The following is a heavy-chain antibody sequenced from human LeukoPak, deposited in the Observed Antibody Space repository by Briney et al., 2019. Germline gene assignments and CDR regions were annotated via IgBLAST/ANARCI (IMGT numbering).Heavy chain of an antibody. D-gene: IGHD3-22*01. V-gene: IGHV3-66*01. CDR2: IYSGGST. J-gene: IGHJ4*02. CDR1: GFTVSSNY. CDR3: AREAITMIGQANFDY. Sequence: PGGSLRLSCAASGFTVSSNYMSWVRQAPGKGLEWVSVIYSGGSTYYADSVKGRFTISRDNSKNTLYLQMNSLRAEDTAVYYCAREAITMIGQANFDYWGQGTLVTVSS.